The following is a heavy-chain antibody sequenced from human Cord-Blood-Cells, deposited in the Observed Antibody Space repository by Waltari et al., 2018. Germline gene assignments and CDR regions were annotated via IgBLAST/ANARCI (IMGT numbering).Heavy chain of an antibody. CDR2: IYYSGST. J-gene: IGHJ2*01. CDR3: ARPFYGDYWYFDL. V-gene: IGHV4-39*01. CDR1: GGSISSSRYY. Sequence: QLQLQESGPGLVKPSETLSLTCTVSGGSISSSRYYWGWIRQPPGKGLEWIGSIYYSGSTYYNPSLKSRVTISVDTSKNQFSLKLSSVTAADTAVYYCARPFYGDYWYFDLWGRGTLVTVSS. D-gene: IGHD4-17*01.